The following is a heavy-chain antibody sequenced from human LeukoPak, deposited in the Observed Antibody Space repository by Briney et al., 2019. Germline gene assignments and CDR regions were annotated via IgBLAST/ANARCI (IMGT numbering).Heavy chain of an antibody. CDR3: ARVLTTVTTFYYYYGMDV. J-gene: IGHJ6*02. CDR1: GFTFSSYS. V-gene: IGHV3-21*01. CDR2: ISSSSSYI. D-gene: IGHD4-17*01. Sequence: PGGSLRLPCAASGFTFSSYSMNWVRQAPGKGLEWVSSISSSSSYIYYADSVKGRFTISRDNAKNSLYLQMNSLRAEDTAVYYCARVLTTVTTFYYYYGMDVWGQGTTVTVSS.